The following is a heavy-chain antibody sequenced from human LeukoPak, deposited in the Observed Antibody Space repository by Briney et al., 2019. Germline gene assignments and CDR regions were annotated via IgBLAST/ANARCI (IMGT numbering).Heavy chain of an antibody. D-gene: IGHD5-18*01. CDR1: GFTVSSNY. V-gene: IGHV3-53*01. CDR3: ARVDTVMAYYFDL. CDR2: IYSGGST. Sequence: PGGSLRLSCAASGFTVSSNYMTWVRQAPGKGLEWVSVIYSGGSTYYADSVKGRFTISRDNSKNTLYLQINSLRAEDTAVYYCARVDTVMAYYFDLWGQGTLVTVSS. J-gene: IGHJ4*02.